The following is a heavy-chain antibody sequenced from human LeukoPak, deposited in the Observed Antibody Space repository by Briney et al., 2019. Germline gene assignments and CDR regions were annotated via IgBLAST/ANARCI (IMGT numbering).Heavy chain of an antibody. D-gene: IGHD1-26*01. V-gene: IGHV4-59*01. CDR1: GGPISSFY. CDR3: ARSTKSGTYSDY. CDR2: IYYSGST. J-gene: IGHJ4*02. Sequence: SETLSLTCTVSGGPISSFYWSWIRQPPGKGLEWIGNIYYSGSTNYNPSLKSRVSISVDTSKNQFSLRLSSVTAADTAVDYCARSTKSGTYSDYWGQGTRVTVSS.